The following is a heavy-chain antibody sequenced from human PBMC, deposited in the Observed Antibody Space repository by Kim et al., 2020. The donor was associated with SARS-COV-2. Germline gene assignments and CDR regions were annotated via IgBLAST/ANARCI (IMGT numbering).Heavy chain of an antibody. CDR3: ARDLGTTGKKAGDYYYYGMDV. CDR2: IYTSGST. D-gene: IGHD1-1*01. V-gene: IGHV4-4*07. CDR1: GGSISSYY. J-gene: IGHJ6*02. Sequence: SETLSLTCTVSGGSISSYYWSWIRQPAGKGLEWIGRIYTSGSTNYNPSLKSRVTMSVDTSKNQFSLKLSSVTAADTAVYYCARDLGTTGKKAGDYYYYGMDVGGQGTTVTVSS.